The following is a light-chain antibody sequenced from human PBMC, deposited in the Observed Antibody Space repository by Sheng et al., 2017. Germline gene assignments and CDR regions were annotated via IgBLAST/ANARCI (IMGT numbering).Light chain of an antibody. J-gene: IGKJ4*01. CDR3: QQSYSTPLT. CDR1: QSVSRN. Sequence: TVLTQSPGTLSVSPGERATLSCRASQSVSRNLAWYQQKPGQAPRLLIYVASTRATGIPSRFSGSGSGTDFTLTISSVQPEDFATYYCQQSYSTPLTFGGGTKVEIK. V-gene: IGKV3-15*01. CDR2: VAS.